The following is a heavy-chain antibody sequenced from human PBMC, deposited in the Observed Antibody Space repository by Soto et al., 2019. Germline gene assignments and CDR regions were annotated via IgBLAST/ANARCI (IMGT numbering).Heavy chain of an antibody. J-gene: IGHJ6*02. Sequence: GASVKVSCKASGYTFTGYYMHWVRQAPGQGLEWMGWINPNSGGTNYAQKFQGWVTMTRDTSISTAYMELSRLRSDDTAVYYCARGIVGATEHGMDVWGQGTTVTVAS. D-gene: IGHD1-26*01. CDR1: GYTFTGYY. CDR3: ARGIVGATEHGMDV. CDR2: INPNSGGT. V-gene: IGHV1-2*04.